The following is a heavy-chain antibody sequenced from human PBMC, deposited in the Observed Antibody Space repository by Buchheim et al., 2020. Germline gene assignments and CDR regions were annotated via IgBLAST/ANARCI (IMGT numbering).Heavy chain of an antibody. CDR2: IIPLFGTA. V-gene: IGHV1-69*01. D-gene: IGHD3-22*01. Sequence: QVQLVQSGAEVKKPGSSVKVSCKTSGDTFNNYAISWVRQAPGQGLEWMGGIIPLFGTANYAQKFQGRVTITADESTSTVYMELRSLRSEDTAIYYCARVFGSSGSGEVGFLYYWGRGTL. J-gene: IGHJ4*02. CDR1: GDTFNNYA. CDR3: ARVFGSSGSGEVGFLYY.